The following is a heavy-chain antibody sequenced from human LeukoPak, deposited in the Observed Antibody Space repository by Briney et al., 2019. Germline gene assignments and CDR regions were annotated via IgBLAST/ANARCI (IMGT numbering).Heavy chain of an antibody. CDR2: IYYSGST. CDR3: ARQEGYSSGWSPFPFDY. CDR1: GGSISSYY. J-gene: IGHJ4*02. V-gene: IGHV4-59*08. D-gene: IGHD6-19*01. Sequence: PSETLSLTCTVSGGSISSYYWSWIRQPPGKGLEWIGYIYYSGSTNYNPSLKSRVTISVDTSKNQFSLKLSSVTAADTAVYYCARQEGYSSGWSPFPFDYWGQGTLVTVSS.